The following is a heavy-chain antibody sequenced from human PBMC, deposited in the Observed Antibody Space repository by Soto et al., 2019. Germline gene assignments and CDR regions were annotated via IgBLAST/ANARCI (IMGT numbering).Heavy chain of an antibody. J-gene: IGHJ4*01. CDR2: ITSDGDST. CDR3: VKGNQLLRYYFEF. CDR1: GFTFSNYA. Sequence: GGSLRLSCSVSGFTFSNYAMHWVRQAPGKGLEYVSGITSDGDSTWHADSVKDRFTISRDNSKNTLYLQMSSLRVEDTAIYYCVKGNQLLRYYFEFWGPGTLVTVS. D-gene: IGHD2-15*01. V-gene: IGHV3-64D*06.